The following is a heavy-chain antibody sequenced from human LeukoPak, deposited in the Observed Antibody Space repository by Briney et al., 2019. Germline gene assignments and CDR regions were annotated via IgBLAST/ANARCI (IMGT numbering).Heavy chain of an antibody. Sequence: GASVKVSCKSSARTLSSYAISWVRQAPGQGLAWMGRIIPILGIANYAQKFQGRVTITADKSTSTAYMELSSLRPEDTAVYYCARGRSSSSYDSKRFDYWAQATLVTVSS. CDR3: ARGRSSSSYDSKRFDY. J-gene: IGHJ4*02. D-gene: IGHD6-13*01. CDR2: IIPILGIA. CDR1: ARTLSSYA. V-gene: IGHV1-69*04.